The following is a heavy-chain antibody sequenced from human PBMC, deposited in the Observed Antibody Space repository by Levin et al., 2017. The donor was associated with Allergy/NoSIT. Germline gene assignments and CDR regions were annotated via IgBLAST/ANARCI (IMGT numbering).Heavy chain of an antibody. D-gene: IGHD2-21*02. CDR3: GKSMVVTAQTPLDY. CDR1: GFTFSNYA. Sequence: GGSLRLSCAASGFTFSNYAMSWVRQAPGKGLEWVSAISGSGGSTYYADSVKGRFTISRDNSRNTLYLQMNSLRADDTAVYYCGKSMVVTAQTPLDYWGQGALVTVSS. J-gene: IGHJ4*02. CDR2: ISGSGGST. V-gene: IGHV3-23*01.